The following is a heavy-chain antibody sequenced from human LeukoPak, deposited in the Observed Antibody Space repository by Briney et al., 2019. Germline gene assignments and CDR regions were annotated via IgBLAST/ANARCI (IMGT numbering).Heavy chain of an antibody. CDR2: ISAYNGNT. D-gene: IGHD3-10*01. Sequence: ASVKVSCKASGYTFTSYGISWVRQAPGQGLEWMGWISAYNGNTNYAQKLQGRVAMTTDTSTSTAYMELRSLRSDDTAVYYCARTYGSGSYWPFDYWGQGTLVTVSS. CDR3: ARTYGSGSYWPFDY. J-gene: IGHJ4*02. V-gene: IGHV1-18*01. CDR1: GYTFTSYG.